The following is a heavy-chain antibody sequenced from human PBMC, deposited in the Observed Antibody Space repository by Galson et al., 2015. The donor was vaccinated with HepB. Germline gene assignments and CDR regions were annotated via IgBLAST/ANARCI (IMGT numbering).Heavy chain of an antibody. CDR1: GFTFSGSA. V-gene: IGHV3-73*01. J-gene: IGHJ4*02. Sequence: LRLSCAASGFTFSGSAMHWVRQASGKGLEWVGRIRSKANSYATAYAASVKGRFTISRDDSKNTAYLQMNSLRTEDTAVYYCTRLAMDWGQGTLVTVSS. CDR2: IRSKANSYAT. D-gene: IGHD5-18*01. CDR3: TRLAMD.